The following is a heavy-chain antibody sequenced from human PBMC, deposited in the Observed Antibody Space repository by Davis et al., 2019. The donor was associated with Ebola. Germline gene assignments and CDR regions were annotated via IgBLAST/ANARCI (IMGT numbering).Heavy chain of an antibody. CDR1: GFSVSSKS. CDR2: IYDQST. CDR3: ATTQWLREFDN. V-gene: IGHV3-53*05. Sequence: GGSLRLSCAASGFSVSSKSMSWVRQAPGKGLEWVSVIYDQSTAYADSVRGRFIISRDKSNNTLYLEMNSLRVDDTAVYYCATTQWLREFDNWGQGTLVTVSS. D-gene: IGHD6-19*01. J-gene: IGHJ4*02.